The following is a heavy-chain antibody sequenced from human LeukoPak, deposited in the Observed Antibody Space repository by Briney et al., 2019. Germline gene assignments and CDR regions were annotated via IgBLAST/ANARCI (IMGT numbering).Heavy chain of an antibody. D-gene: IGHD4-23*01. V-gene: IGHV4-61*02. CDR3: ARDEPVEWRWAYAFDI. CDR2: IYTSGST. J-gene: IGHJ3*02. Sequence: SETLSLTCAVSGVSISNGSYYWSWIRQPAGKGLEWIGRIYTSGSTNYNPSLKSRVTISVDTSKNQFSLKLSSVTAADTAVYYCARDEPVEWRWAYAFDIWGQGTMVTVSS. CDR1: GVSISNGSYY.